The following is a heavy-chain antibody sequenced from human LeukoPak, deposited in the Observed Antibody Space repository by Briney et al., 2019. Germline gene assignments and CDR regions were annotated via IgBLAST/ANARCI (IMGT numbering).Heavy chain of an antibody. Sequence: KPGESLKISCKGSEYSFISYRIAWVRQMPGKGLEWMGIIYPGDSDTRYSPSFQGQVTISADKSISTAYLQWSSLKASDTAMYYCARHRYTVCSSCPLGYWGQGTLVTVSS. V-gene: IGHV5-51*01. D-gene: IGHD6-13*01. CDR3: ARHRYTVCSSCPLGY. CDR2: IYPGDSDT. CDR1: EYSFISYR. J-gene: IGHJ4*02.